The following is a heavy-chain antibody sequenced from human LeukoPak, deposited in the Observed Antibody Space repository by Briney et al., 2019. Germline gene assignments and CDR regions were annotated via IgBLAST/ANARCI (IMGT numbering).Heavy chain of an antibody. D-gene: IGHD5-12*01. V-gene: IGHV3-64D*06. Sequence: PGGSLRLSCSASGFTFSNYAMHWVRQAPGKGLEYVSAISSNGGSTYYADSVKGRFTISRDNSKNTLYLQMSSLRAEDTAVYYCVKPQRVYIVATTFWDYWGQGTLVTVSS. CDR1: GFTFSNYA. CDR3: VKPQRVYIVATTFWDY. CDR2: ISSNGGST. J-gene: IGHJ4*02.